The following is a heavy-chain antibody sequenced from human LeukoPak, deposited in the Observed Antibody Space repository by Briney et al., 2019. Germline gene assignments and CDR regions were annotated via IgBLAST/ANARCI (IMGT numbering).Heavy chain of an antibody. CDR2: INPNSGGT. CDR3: ARAPCGTAYHYYMDV. Sequence: ASVKVSCKASGYTFTGYYMHWVRQAPGQGLEWMGWINPNSGGTNYAQKFQGRVTMTRDTSISTAYMELSRLRSDDTAVYYCARAPCGTAYHYYMDVWGKGTTVTVSS. D-gene: IGHD2-21*01. CDR1: GYTFTGYY. J-gene: IGHJ6*03. V-gene: IGHV1-2*02.